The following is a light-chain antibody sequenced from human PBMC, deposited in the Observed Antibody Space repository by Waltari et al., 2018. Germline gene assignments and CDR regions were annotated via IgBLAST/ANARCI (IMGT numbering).Light chain of an antibody. CDR2: EVT. CDR3: CSYAGSRIVV. CDR1: SSDVGNYNL. Sequence: QSALTQPASVSGSPGQSITISCTGTSSDVGNYNLVSWYQHHPGKVPKLMIYEVTKRPSGISKRFSGAKSGNTATLTISGLQAEDEGDYYCCSYAGSRIVVFGGGTKMTVL. V-gene: IGLV2-23*02. J-gene: IGLJ2*01.